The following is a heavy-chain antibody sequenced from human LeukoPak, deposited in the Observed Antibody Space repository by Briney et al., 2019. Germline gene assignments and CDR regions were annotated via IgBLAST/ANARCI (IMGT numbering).Heavy chain of an antibody. CDR3: AKEWGVDYGLRY. Sequence: PGGSLRLSWAASGFTFSDYCMSWIRQAPGKGLEWVSYISSSSSTIYYADSVKGRFTISRDNAKNSLYLQMNSLRADDTAVYYCAKEWGVDYGLRYWGQGTLVTVSS. V-gene: IGHV3-11*01. CDR1: GFTFSDYC. CDR2: ISSSSSTI. D-gene: IGHD4-17*01. J-gene: IGHJ4*02.